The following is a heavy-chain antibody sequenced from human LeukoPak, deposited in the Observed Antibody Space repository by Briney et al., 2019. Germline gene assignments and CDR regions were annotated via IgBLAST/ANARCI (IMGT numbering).Heavy chain of an antibody. Sequence: PSQTLSLTCTVSGGSLSRYYGSWIRQPPGKGLEWIGYIYSRGLTRVRTNSNPALKSRVTIPVDTSKNQFSLKLSSVTAADTAVYYCARDQEYSGSYYRYFDHWGQGTLVTVSS. D-gene: IGHD1-26*01. CDR1: GGSLSRYY. V-gene: IGHV4-59*01. CDR3: ARDQEYSGSYYRYFDH. J-gene: IGHJ4*02. CDR2: IYSRGLTRVRT.